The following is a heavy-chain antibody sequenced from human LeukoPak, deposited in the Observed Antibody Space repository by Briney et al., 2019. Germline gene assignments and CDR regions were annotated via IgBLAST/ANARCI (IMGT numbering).Heavy chain of an antibody. CDR3: ARESSGWFFDY. V-gene: IGHV4-4*07. CDR2: IYTSGST. Sequence: SETLSLTCTGSGGSISSYYWSWIRQPAGKGLEWIGRIYTSGSTKYNPSLKSRVTMSVDTSKNQFSLKLNSVTAADTAVYYCARESSGWFFDYWGQGTLVTVSS. D-gene: IGHD6-19*01. CDR1: GGSISSYY. J-gene: IGHJ4*02.